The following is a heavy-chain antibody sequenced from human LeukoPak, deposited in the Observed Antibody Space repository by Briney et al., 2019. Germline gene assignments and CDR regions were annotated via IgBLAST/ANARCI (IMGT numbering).Heavy chain of an antibody. Sequence: SQTLSLTCTVSGGSISSGDYYWSWIRQPPGKGREWIGYIYYSGSTYYNPSLKSRVTISVDTSKNQFSLKLSSVTAADTAVYYCARIYDFWSGYLVDPWGQGTLLTVSS. CDR2: IYYSGST. CDR3: ARIYDFWSGYLVDP. V-gene: IGHV4-30-4*08. D-gene: IGHD3-3*01. J-gene: IGHJ5*02. CDR1: GGSISSGDYY.